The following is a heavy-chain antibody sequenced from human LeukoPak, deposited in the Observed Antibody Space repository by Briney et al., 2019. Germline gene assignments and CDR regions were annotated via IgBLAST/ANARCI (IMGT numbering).Heavy chain of an antibody. Sequence: PGGSLRLSCAASGFTFSSYAMSWVRQAPGKGLEWVSAISGSGGSTYYADSVKGRFTISRDNSKNTLYLQMNSLRAEDTAVYYCAKGRDIVVVPAWGYWGQGTLVTVSS. CDR3: AKGRDIVVVPAWGY. D-gene: IGHD2-2*01. J-gene: IGHJ4*02. CDR2: ISGSGGST. V-gene: IGHV3-23*01. CDR1: GFTFSSYA.